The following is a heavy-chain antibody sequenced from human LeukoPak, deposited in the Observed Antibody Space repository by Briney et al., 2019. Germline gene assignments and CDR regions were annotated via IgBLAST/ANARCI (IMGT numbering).Heavy chain of an antibody. V-gene: IGHV1-24*01. Sequence: ASVKVSCKVSGYTLTELSMHWVRQAPGKGLDWMGGFDPEDGETIYAQKFQGRVTMTEDTSTDTAYMELSSLRSEDTAVYYCATDNYSSGWYDYYYYYGMDVWGKGTTVTVPS. D-gene: IGHD6-19*01. J-gene: IGHJ6*04. CDR1: GYTLTELS. CDR2: FDPEDGET. CDR3: ATDNYSSGWYDYYYYYGMDV.